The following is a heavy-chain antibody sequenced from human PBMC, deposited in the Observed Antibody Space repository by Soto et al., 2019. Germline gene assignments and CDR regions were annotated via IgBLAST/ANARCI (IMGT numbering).Heavy chain of an antibody. D-gene: IGHD6-13*01. CDR3: TRHIAAAGTYYYGMDV. J-gene: IGHJ6*02. V-gene: IGHV3-73*01. Sequence: GGSLRLSCAASGCTFSGSAMHWVGQASGKGLEWVGRIRSKANSYATAYAASVKGRFTISRDDSKNTAYLQMNSLKTEDTAVYYCTRHIAAAGTYYYGMDVWGQGTTVTVSS. CDR2: IRSKANSYAT. CDR1: GCTFSGSA.